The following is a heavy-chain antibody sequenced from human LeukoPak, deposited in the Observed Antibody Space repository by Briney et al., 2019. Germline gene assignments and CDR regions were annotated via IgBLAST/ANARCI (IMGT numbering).Heavy chain of an antibody. CDR1: GGSIYSSNYY. CDR2: IYYSGTA. V-gene: IGHV4-39*07. J-gene: IGHJ3*02. CDR3: ARADFWSDSYTFDI. Sequence: SETLSLTCSVSGGSIYSSNYYWVWIRQPPGKGLEWIGSIYYSGTAYYNPSLKSRVTISLDTSKNQFSLKLSSVTAADTAVYHCARADFWSDSYTFDIWGQGTMVTVSS. D-gene: IGHD3-3*01.